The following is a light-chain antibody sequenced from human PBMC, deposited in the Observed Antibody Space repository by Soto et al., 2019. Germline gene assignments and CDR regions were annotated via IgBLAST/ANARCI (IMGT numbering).Light chain of an antibody. CDR1: SPNIGSNT. J-gene: IGLJ3*02. V-gene: IGLV1-44*01. Sequence: QPVLTQPPSASGTPEQRVTISCCGSSPNIGSNTVNWYQQLPGTAPKLLIYSNNHRPSGVPDRFSGSKSGTSASLAISGLHSEDEADYFCAARDDSLNGWVFGGGTKLTVL. CDR3: AARDDSLNGWV. CDR2: SNN.